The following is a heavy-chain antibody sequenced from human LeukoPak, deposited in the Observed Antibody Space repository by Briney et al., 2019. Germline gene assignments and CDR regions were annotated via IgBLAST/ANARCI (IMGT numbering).Heavy chain of an antibody. CDR2: IDLSGGST. J-gene: IGHJ4*02. V-gene: IGHV1-46*01. D-gene: IGHD1-26*01. CDR3: AREHDGGATDY. CDR1: GYIFINYD. Sequence: GASVKVSCKASGYIFINYDIHWVRQAPGQGLEWMGIIDLSGGSTSYAQKFQGRVTMTRDTSTSTVYMEVSSLRSEDTAVYYCAREHDGGATDYWGQGALVTVSS.